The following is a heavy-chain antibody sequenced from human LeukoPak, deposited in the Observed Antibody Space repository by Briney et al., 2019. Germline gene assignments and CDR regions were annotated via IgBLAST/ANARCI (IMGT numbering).Heavy chain of an antibody. CDR3: AKEGSLASNGGYFAY. Sequence: PGGSLRLSCAASGFTLSIYAMSWVRQAPGKGLDWVSSIRGIAGSAYSADTVKGRFTISRDNSTNTLYLQMSSLRAEDTAVYYCAKEGSLASNGGYFAYWGQGTLVTVSS. V-gene: IGHV3-23*01. J-gene: IGHJ4*02. CDR1: GFTLSIYA. D-gene: IGHD1-1*01. CDR2: IRGIAGSA.